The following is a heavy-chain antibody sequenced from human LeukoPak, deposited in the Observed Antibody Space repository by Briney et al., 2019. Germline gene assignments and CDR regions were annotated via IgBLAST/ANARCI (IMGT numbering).Heavy chain of an antibody. CDR2: INHSGST. CDR1: GGSFSGYY. Sequence: SETLSLTCAVYGGSFSGYYWGWIRQPPGKGLEWIGEINHSGSTNYNPSLKSRVTISVDTSKNQFSLKLSSVTAADTAVYYCARRTKGTVTHFDYWGQGTLVTVSS. D-gene: IGHD4-11*01. CDR3: ARRTKGTVTHFDY. J-gene: IGHJ4*02. V-gene: IGHV4-34*01.